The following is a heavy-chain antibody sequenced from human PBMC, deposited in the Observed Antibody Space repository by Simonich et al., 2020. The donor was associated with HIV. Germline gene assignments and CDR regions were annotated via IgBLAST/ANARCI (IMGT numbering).Heavy chain of an antibody. V-gene: IGHV4-34*01. Sequence: QVQLQQWGAGLLKPSETLSLTCAVYGGSFLGYYWSWIRQPPGKGLEWIGEINHSGSTNYNPSLKRRVTISVDTSKNQFSLKLSSVTAADTAVYYCARRHPTTVTTPYFDYWGQGTLVTVSS. CDR1: GGSFLGYY. D-gene: IGHD4-17*01. J-gene: IGHJ4*02. CDR3: ARRHPTTVTTPYFDY. CDR2: INHSGST.